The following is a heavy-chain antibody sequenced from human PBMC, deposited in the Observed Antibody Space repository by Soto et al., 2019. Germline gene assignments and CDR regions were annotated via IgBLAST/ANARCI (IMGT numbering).Heavy chain of an antibody. CDR1: GFTFRSYT. Sequence: SGGSLRLSCVASGFTFRSYTMNWVRQAPGKGLEWVSAIRGFSPYTFYADSVKGRFTISRDNAKSSVYLQMNSLRAEDTAVYYCAREGALKPFSSWGQGALVTVSS. CDR3: AREGALKPFSS. CDR2: IRGFSPYT. J-gene: IGHJ5*02. V-gene: IGHV3-21*01.